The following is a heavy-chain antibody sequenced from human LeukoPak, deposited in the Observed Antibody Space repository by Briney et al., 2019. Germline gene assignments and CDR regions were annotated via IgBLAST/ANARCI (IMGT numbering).Heavy chain of an antibody. J-gene: IGHJ3*02. Sequence: GETLRLSCAASGFTFSSYGMHWVRQAPGKGLEWVAVISYDGSNKYYADSVKGRFTISRDNSKNTLYLQMNSLRAEDTAVYYCAKAGSGSSMSAFDIWGQGTMVTVSS. CDR2: ISYDGSNK. CDR1: GFTFSSYG. D-gene: IGHD1-26*01. CDR3: AKAGSGSSMSAFDI. V-gene: IGHV3-30*18.